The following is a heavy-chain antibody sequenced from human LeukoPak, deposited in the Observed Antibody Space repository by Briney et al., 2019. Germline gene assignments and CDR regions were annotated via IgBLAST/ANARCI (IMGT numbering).Heavy chain of an antibody. CDR1: GYTFTCYY. CDR2: INPYSGGT. V-gene: IGHV1-2*02. D-gene: IGHD2-2*01. Sequence: ASVNVSCKASGYTFTCYYMHWVRQAPGQGLEWMGWINPYSGGTNYAEKFQGRVTMTRDTSISTAYMELSRLRSDDTAVYYCVRDRTKYCSSTSCPLDYWGQGTLVTVSS. J-gene: IGHJ4*02. CDR3: VRDRTKYCSSTSCPLDY.